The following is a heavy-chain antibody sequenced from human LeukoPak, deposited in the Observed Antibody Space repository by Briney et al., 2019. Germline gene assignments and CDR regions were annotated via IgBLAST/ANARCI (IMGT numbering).Heavy chain of an antibody. CDR2: MNPNSGNT. CDR1: GGTFSSYA. CDR3: AAYHGYSSSLYYFDY. V-gene: IGHV1-8*02. Sequence: ASVKVSCKASGGTFSSYAINWVRLDTGQGLEWMGWMNPNSGNTGYAQKFQGRVTMTRNTSISTAYMELSSLRSEDTAVYYCAAYHGYSSSLYYFDYWGQGTLVTVSS. D-gene: IGHD6-13*01. J-gene: IGHJ4*02.